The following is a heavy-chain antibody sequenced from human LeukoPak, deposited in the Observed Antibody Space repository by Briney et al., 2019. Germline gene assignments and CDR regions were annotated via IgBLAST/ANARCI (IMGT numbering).Heavy chain of an antibody. Sequence: GGSLRLSCAASGFTFSNYVLGWVRQAPGKGLVWVSRINTDGSSTSYADSVKGRFTISRDNAKNTLYLQMNSLRVEDTAMYYCARHGYSFGLDYWGQGTLVTVSS. J-gene: IGHJ4*02. D-gene: IGHD5-18*01. CDR3: ARHGYSFGLDY. V-gene: IGHV3-74*01. CDR2: INTDGSST. CDR1: GFTFSNYV.